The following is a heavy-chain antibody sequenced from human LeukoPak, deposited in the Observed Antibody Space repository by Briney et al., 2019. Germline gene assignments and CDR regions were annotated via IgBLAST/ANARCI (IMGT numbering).Heavy chain of an antibody. CDR1: GGSVINTNW. Sequence: SESLSLTCGVSGGSVINTNWWTWVRQPPGKGLEWIGEVHLDGRTNYNPSLESRLTMSVDVSENQVSLKLTSVTAADTAVYYCAREGGFYRPLDYSGQGTLVTVSS. V-gene: IGHV4-4*02. CDR3: AREGGFYRPLDY. CDR2: VHLDGRT. J-gene: IGHJ4*02. D-gene: IGHD3-3*01.